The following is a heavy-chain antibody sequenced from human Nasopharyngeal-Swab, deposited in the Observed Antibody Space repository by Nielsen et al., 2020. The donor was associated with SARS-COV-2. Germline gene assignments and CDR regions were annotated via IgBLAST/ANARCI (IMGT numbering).Heavy chain of an antibody. CDR2: ISSSSSYI. CDR1: GFTFNTYA. J-gene: IGHJ4*02. D-gene: IGHD4-17*01. V-gene: IGHV3-21*04. Sequence: GESLKISCAASGFTFNTYAMNWVRQAPGKGLEWVSSISSSSSYIYYADSVKGRFTISRDNAKNSLYLQMNSLRAEDTAVYYCAREADGDYYFDYWGQGTLVTVSS. CDR3: AREADGDYYFDY.